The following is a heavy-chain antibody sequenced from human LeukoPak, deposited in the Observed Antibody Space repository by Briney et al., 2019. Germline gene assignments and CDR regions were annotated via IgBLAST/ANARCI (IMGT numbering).Heavy chain of an antibody. Sequence: GGSLRLSCVASGFTFSTYSMHWVSQAPGKGLEWVAGMSNDGRNKHYADSVKGRFTISRDNAKNSLYLQMNSLRAEDTAVYYCAREMRQQLVHYYYGMDVWGQGTTVTVSS. CDR3: AREMRQQLVHYYYGMDV. CDR1: GFTFSTYS. CDR2: MSNDGRNK. D-gene: IGHD6-13*01. V-gene: IGHV3-30*04. J-gene: IGHJ6*02.